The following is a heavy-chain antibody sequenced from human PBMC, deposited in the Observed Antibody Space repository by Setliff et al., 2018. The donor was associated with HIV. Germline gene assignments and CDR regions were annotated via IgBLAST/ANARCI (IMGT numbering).Heavy chain of an antibody. CDR3: ARSRLHYYDSSGYYPSYFDY. V-gene: IGHV4-31*03. D-gene: IGHD3-22*01. Sequence: KTSETLSLTCTVSGGSISSGTYYWSWIRQHPGKGLEWIGYIYYSGSTYYNPSLKSRVTISVDTSKNQFSLKLSSATAADTAVYYCARSRLHYYDSSGYYPSYFDYWGQGTLVTVSS. CDR1: GGSISSGTYY. CDR2: IYYSGST. J-gene: IGHJ4*02.